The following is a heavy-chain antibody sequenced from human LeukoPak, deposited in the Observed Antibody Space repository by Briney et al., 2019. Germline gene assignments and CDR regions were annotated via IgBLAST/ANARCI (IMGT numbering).Heavy chain of an antibody. CDR1: GFTFSSYA. CDR2: ISYDGSNK. D-gene: IGHD6-19*01. V-gene: IGHV3-30-3*01. Sequence: GGSLRLSCAASGFTFSSYAMHWVRQAPGKGLEWVAVISYDGSNKYADSVKGRFTISRDNAKNSLYLQMNSLRAEDTALYYCAKDRSFDSGWRFDYWGQGTLVTVSS. J-gene: IGHJ4*02. CDR3: AKDRSFDSGWRFDY.